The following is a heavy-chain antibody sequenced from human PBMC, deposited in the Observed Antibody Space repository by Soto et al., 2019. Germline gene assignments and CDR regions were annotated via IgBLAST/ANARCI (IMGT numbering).Heavy chain of an antibody. V-gene: IGHV4-34*02. D-gene: IGHD3-16*01. CDR1: GSSFSGDY. Sequence: QVRPQKWGAGLLKPSETLSLTCAIYGSSFSGDYGGWIRQPPGRGLEWIGEINHSGNTNYNPSLKSRVTISAETSKNQFSLKLTSVTAADTAVYYCARIPTDYNDVWGNSTYRGLGTLVTVSS. CDR2: INHSGNT. J-gene: IGHJ4*02. CDR3: ARIPTDYNDVWGNSTY.